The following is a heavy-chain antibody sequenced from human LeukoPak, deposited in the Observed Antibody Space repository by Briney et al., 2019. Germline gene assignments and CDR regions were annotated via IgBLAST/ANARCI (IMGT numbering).Heavy chain of an antibody. D-gene: IGHD6-19*01. CDR1: GFTFSSYA. CDR2: ISGSGAST. V-gene: IGHV3-23*01. CDR3: ARPTSGWCLGYY. Sequence: PGGSLRLSCAASGFTFSSYAMSWVRQAPGKGLEWVSAISGSGASTSYANSVKGRFTISRDNSKNTLYLQMSSLRAEDTAIYYCARPTSGWCLGYYWGQGTLVTVSS. J-gene: IGHJ4*02.